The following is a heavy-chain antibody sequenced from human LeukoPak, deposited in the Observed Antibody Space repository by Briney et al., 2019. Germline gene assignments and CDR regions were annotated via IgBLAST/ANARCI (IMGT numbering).Heavy chain of an antibody. V-gene: IGHV5-51*03. J-gene: IGHJ4*02. Sequence: PGESLKISCKASGYSFTSHWIAWVRQMPGKGLEWMGIIYPGDSDTKYSPSFQGQVTISADKSIFTAFLQWSSLKASDTAIYYCARQDDFWTGLNYWGQGPLVTVSS. CDR3: ARQDDFWTGLNY. D-gene: IGHD3/OR15-3a*01. CDR1: GYSFTSHW. CDR2: IYPGDSDT.